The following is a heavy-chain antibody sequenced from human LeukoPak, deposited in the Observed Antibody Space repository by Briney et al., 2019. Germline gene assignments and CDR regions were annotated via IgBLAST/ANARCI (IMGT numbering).Heavy chain of an antibody. D-gene: IGHD4-17*01. CDR3: ATDRGDYGDYVWFDP. V-gene: IGHV1-24*01. CDR2: FDPEDGET. J-gene: IGHJ5*02. CDR1: GYTLTELS. Sequence: ASVKVSCKVSGYTLTELSMHWVRQAPGKGLEWMGGFDPEDGETIYAQKFQGRVTMTEDTSTDTAYMELSSLRSEDTAVYYCATDRGDYGDYVWFDPWGQGTLVTVSS.